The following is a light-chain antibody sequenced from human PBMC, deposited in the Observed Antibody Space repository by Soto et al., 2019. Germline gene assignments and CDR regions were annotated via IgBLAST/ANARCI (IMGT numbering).Light chain of an antibody. J-gene: IGKJ2*01. V-gene: IGKV1-39*01. CDR1: QSVDYY. Sequence: DVQMTQSPSTLSASVGDTVTITCRASQSVDYYVAWFQQKPGKAPKLLIYAASSLQSGVPSRFSGSGSGTDFTLTISSLQPEDFATYYCQQSYSTPYTFGQGTKLEIK. CDR3: QQSYSTPYT. CDR2: AAS.